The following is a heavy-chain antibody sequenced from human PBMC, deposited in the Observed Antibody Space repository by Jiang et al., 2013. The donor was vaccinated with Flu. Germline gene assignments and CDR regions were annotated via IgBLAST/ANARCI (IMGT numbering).Heavy chain of an antibody. Sequence: LLKPSETLSLTCAVYGGSFSGNWWSWIRQPPGKGLERIGEINHSGSTNYNPSLKSRVTISVDTSKNQFSLKLSSVTAADTAVYYCARGAPLNDWSLRWFDTWGQGTLVTVSS. D-gene: IGHD3-9*01. CDR2: INHSGST. CDR1: GGSFSGNW. CDR3: ARGAPLNDWSLRWFDT. J-gene: IGHJ5*02. V-gene: IGHV4-34*01.